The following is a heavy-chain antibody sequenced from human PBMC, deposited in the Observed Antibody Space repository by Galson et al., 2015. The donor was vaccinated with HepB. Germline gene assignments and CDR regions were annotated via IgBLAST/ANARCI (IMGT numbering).Heavy chain of an antibody. V-gene: IGHV1-18*01. CDR1: GYTFTSYG. J-gene: IGHJ4*02. Sequence: SVKVSCKASGYTFTSYGISWVRQAPGQGLEWMGWISAYNGNTNYAQKLQGRVTMTTDTSTSTAYMELRSLRSDDTAVYYYASHRGGPDYFDYWGQGTLVTVSS. CDR3: ASHRGGPDYFDY. D-gene: IGHD3-10*01. CDR2: ISAYNGNT.